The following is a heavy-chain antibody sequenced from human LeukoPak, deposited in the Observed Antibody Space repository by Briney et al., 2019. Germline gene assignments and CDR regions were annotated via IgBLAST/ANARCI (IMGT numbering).Heavy chain of an antibody. CDR2: MNPNSGNT. Sequence: ASVKVSCKASGYTFTSYDINWVRQATGQGLEWMGWMNPNSGNTGYAQKCQGRVTMTRNTSISTAYMELSSLRSEDTAVYYCARRLVLRYFPPYYYHGMDVWGQGTTVTVSS. V-gene: IGHV1-8*01. D-gene: IGHD3-9*01. CDR1: GYTFTSYD. CDR3: ARRLVLRYFPPYYYHGMDV. J-gene: IGHJ6*02.